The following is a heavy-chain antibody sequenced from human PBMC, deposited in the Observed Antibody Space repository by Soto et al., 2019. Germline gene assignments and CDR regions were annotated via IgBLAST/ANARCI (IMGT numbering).Heavy chain of an antibody. D-gene: IGHD3-3*01. CDR3: AKAYYDFRSGYVYHY. CDR1: GFTFSSYG. J-gene: IGHJ4*02. CDR2: ISYDGSNK. Sequence: QVQLVESGGGVVQPGRSLRLSCAASGFTFSSYGMHWVRQAPGKGLEWVAVISYDGSNKYYADSVKGRFTISRDNSKNTLYLQMNSLRAEDTAVYYCAKAYYDFRSGYVYHYWGQGTLVTVSS. V-gene: IGHV3-30*18.